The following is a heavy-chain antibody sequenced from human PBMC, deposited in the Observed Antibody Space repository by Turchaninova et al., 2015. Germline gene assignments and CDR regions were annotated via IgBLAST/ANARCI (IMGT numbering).Heavy chain of an antibody. CDR2: IYSVGST. CDR3: ARPANQLLGNDAFDI. J-gene: IGHJ3*02. Sequence: QVQLQESGPGLVKPSETLSLTCTVSGGSLNNYYWTWIRQSPGKGLEWIGYIYSVGSTTYNPSLESRVTMSLDTSKNPFSLKMISVTAADTAVYYCARPANQLLGNDAFDIWGQGTMVTVSS. CDR1: GGSLNNYY. D-gene: IGHD7-27*01. V-gene: IGHV4-59*08.